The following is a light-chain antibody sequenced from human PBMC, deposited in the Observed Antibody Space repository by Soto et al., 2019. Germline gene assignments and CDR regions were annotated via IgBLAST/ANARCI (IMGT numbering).Light chain of an antibody. CDR1: SGHSSYA. CDR3: QTWGTGVV. CDR2: LNSDGSH. J-gene: IGLJ2*01. V-gene: IGLV4-69*01. Sequence: QPVLTQSPSASASLGASVKLTCTLRSGHSSYAIAWHQQQPEKGPRYLMKLNSDGSHSKGDGIPDRFSGSSSGAERYLTISSLQSEDEADYYCQTWGTGVVFGGGPKLTVL.